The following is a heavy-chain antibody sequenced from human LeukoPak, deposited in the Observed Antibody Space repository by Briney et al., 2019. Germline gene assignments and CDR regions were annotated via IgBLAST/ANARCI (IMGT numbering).Heavy chain of an antibody. J-gene: IGHJ4*02. CDR2: IKSKTDGGTT. CDR1: GFTFSNAW. Sequence: PGGSLRLSCAASGFTFSNAWMSWVRQAPGKGLEWVGRIKSKTDGGTTDYAAPVKGRFTISRDDSKNTLFLQVNSLKTEDTAVYYCATSGEHWDVFDFWGQGTLVTVSS. CDR3: ATSGEHWDVFDF. D-gene: IGHD1-14*01. V-gene: IGHV3-15*01.